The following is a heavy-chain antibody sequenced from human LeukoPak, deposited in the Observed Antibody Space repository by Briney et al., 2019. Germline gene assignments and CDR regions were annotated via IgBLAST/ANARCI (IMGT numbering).Heavy chain of an antibody. CDR3: ARGIQAVYYCDSSGYYSDAFDI. V-gene: IGHV1-2*02. J-gene: IGHJ3*02. CDR1: GYTFTGYY. Sequence: ASVKVSCKASGYTFTGYYMHWVRQAPGQGLEWMGWINPNSGGTNYAQKFQGRVTMTRDTSISTAYMELSRLRSDDTAVYYCARGIQAVYYCDSSGYYSDAFDIWGQGTMVTVSS. D-gene: IGHD3-22*01. CDR2: INPNSGGT.